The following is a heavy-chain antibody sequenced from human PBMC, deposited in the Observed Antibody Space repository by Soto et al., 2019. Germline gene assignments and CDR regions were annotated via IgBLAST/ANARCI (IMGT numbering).Heavy chain of an antibody. Sequence: SETLSLTCAVYGGSFSGYYWSWIRQPPGKGLEWIGEINHSGSTNYNPSLKSRVTISVDTSKNQFSLKLSSVTAADTAVYYCARGGRWFYANWFDPWGQGTLVTVSS. V-gene: IGHV4-34*01. CDR2: INHSGST. CDR3: ARGGRWFYANWFDP. CDR1: GGSFSGYY. D-gene: IGHD3-10*01. J-gene: IGHJ5*02.